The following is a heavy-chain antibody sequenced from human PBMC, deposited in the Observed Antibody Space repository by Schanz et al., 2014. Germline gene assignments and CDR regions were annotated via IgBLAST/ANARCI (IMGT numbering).Heavy chain of an antibody. J-gene: IGHJ4*02. Sequence: QVQLQESGPGLVKPSQTLSLTCAVSGGSISSGGYTWSWIRQPPGKGLEWIGYIYYSGSTYYNPSLKSRVTISVDPSKNQFSLMLGSVTAADTAVYYCARAAGPVDHWGQGTLVTVSS. CDR1: GGSISSGGYT. V-gene: IGHV4-30-4*07. CDR3: ARAAGPVDH. D-gene: IGHD6-13*01. CDR2: IYYSGST.